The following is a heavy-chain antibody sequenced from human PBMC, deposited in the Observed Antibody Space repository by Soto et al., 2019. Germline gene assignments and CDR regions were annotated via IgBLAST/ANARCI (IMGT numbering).Heavy chain of an antibody. J-gene: IGHJ4*02. CDR1: GFTFSDFW. D-gene: IGHD3-10*01. V-gene: IGHV3-30*18. Sequence: GGSLRLSCAASGFTFSDFWMTWVRQAPGKGLEWVADIKYDGNNKNYADSVKGRFTISRDNSKNTLYLQMNSLRAEDTAVYYCAKDWGYYGSGSSYFDYWGQGTLVTVSS. CDR2: IKYDGNNK. CDR3: AKDWGYYGSGSSYFDY.